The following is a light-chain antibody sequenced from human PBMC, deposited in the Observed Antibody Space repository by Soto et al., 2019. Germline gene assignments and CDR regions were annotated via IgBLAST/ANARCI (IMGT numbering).Light chain of an antibody. Sequence: IELTQSPDTLSLSPGERATLSCRASQTVSSDYLAWYQQKPGQAPRLLIYGASTRATGIPDRFSGSGSGTDFTLTITKLEPEDFGMYYCRQYGNSLWMYTFGRGTKVEIK. CDR2: GAS. J-gene: IGKJ2*01. CDR3: RQYGNSLWMYT. CDR1: QTVSSDY. V-gene: IGKV3-20*01.